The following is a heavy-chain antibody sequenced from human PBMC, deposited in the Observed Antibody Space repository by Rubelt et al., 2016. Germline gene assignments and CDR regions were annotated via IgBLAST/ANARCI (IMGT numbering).Heavy chain of an antibody. CDR3: ARESIAAAGPIDY. J-gene: IGHJ4*02. D-gene: IGHD6-13*01. V-gene: IGHV4-31*02. CDR2: IYYSGST. Sequence: GYIYYSGSTYYNPSLKSRVTISVDTSKNQFSLKLSSVTAADTAVYYCARESIAAAGPIDYWGQGTLVTVSS.